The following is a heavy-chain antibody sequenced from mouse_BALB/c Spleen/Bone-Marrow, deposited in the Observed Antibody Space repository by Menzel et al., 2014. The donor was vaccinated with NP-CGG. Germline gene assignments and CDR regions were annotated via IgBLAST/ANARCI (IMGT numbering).Heavy chain of an antibody. J-gene: IGHJ3*01. CDR1: GYTFTSYW. D-gene: IGHD2-1*01. CDR2: INPSNGRT. Sequence: VQLQQSGAELVKPGASVKLSCKASGYTFTSYWMRWVKQRPGRGLEWIGEINPSNGRTNYNEKFKSKATLTVDKSSSTAYMQLSSLTSEDSAVHYCARDGNYEGRFVYWGQGTLVTVSA. CDR3: ARDGNYEGRFVY. V-gene: IGHV1S81*02.